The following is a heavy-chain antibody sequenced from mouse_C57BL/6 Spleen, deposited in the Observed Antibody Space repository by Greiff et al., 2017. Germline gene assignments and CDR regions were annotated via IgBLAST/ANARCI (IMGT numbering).Heavy chain of an antibody. V-gene: IGHV1-72*01. CDR3: ARPNSTVVAHYYAMDY. Sequence: VQLQQPGAELVKPGASVTLSCKASGYTFTSYCMRWVKQRPGRGLEWIGRIDPNSGGTKYNETFKSKATLTADKPSSTAYMQLDSLTSADPAVYYCARPNSTVVAHYYAMDYWGQGTSVTVSS. CDR1: GYTFTSYC. J-gene: IGHJ4*01. CDR2: IDPNSGGT. D-gene: IGHD1-1*01.